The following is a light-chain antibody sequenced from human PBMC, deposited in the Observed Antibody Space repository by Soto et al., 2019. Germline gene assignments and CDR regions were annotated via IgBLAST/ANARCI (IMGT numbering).Light chain of an antibody. J-gene: IGLJ1*01. CDR2: DVS. Sequence: QSALTQPASVSGSPGQSITISCTGTSSDVGGYNYVSWYQQYPGKVPKLMIYDVSYRPSGVSNHFSGSKSGNTASLTISGLQAEDEADYYCSSYTSSSTYVFGTGTKLTVL. V-gene: IGLV2-14*01. CDR1: SSDVGGYNY. CDR3: SSYTSSSTYV.